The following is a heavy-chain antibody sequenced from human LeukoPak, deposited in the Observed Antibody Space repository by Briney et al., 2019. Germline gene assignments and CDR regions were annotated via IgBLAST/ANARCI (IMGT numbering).Heavy chain of an antibody. D-gene: IGHD3-22*01. J-gene: IGHJ5*02. CDR3: ARAYYYDSRSSWFDP. Sequence: SETLSLTCTVSGGSISSGGYYWSWIRQHPGKGLEWIGYIYYSGSTYYNPSLKSRVTISVDTSKNQFSLKLSSVTAADTAVYYCARAYYYDSRSSWFDPWGQGTLVTVSS. CDR2: IYYSGST. V-gene: IGHV4-31*03. CDR1: GGSISSGGYY.